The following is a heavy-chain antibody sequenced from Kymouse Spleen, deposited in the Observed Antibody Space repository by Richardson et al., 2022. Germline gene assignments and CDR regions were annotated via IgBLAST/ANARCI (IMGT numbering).Heavy chain of an antibody. CDR3: ARQWLVRYFDL. J-gene: IGHJ2*01. CDR2: IYYSGST. Sequence: QLQLQESGPGLVKPSETLSLTCTVSGGSISSSSYYWGWIRQPPGKGLEWIGSIYYSGSTYYNPSLKSRVTISVDTSKNQFSLKLSSVTAADTAVYYCARQWLVRYFDLWGRGTLVTVSS. V-gene: IGHV4-39*01. CDR1: GGSISSSSYY. D-gene: IGHD6-19*01.